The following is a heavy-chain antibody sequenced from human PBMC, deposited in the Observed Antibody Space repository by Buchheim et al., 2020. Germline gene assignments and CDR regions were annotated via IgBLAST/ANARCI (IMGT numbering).Heavy chain of an antibody. CDR3: ARDPDITMIVYYYGMDV. J-gene: IGHJ6*02. CDR1: GGSFSGYY. D-gene: IGHD3-22*01. V-gene: IGHV4-34*01. Sequence: QVQLQQWGAGLLKPSETLSLTCAVYGGSFSGYYWSWIRQPPGKGLEWIGEINHSGSTNYNPSLKSRVTISVDTSKNQFSLKLSSVTVADTAVYYCARDPDITMIVYYYGMDVWGQGTT. CDR2: INHSGST.